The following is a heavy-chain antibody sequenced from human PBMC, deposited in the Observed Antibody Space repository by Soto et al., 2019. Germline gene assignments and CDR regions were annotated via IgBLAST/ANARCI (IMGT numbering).Heavy chain of an antibody. Sequence: GGSLRLSCAASGFAFTNYGIHWVRQAPGKGLEWVANIKQDGSEKYYVDSVKGRFTISRDNAKNSLYLQMNSLRAEDTAVYYCATLYGRDGYNYVYYFDYWGQGTLVTVSS. CDR3: ATLYGRDGYNYVYYFDY. CDR1: GFAFTNYG. J-gene: IGHJ4*02. CDR2: IKQDGSEK. V-gene: IGHV3-7*03. D-gene: IGHD5-12*01.